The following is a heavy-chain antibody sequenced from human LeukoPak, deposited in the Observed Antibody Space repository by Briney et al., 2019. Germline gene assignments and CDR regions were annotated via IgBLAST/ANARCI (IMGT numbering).Heavy chain of an antibody. D-gene: IGHD3-22*01. V-gene: IGHV4-34*01. Sequence: RPSENLSLTCAVHGGSLSGYSWSWIRQPPGKGLEWIGEINDSGNTNFNPSLKSRLTISVDTAKNQISLKLSSVTAADTAAFYCARRVVLVGLDYWGQGSLVTVSS. J-gene: IGHJ4*02. CDR2: INDSGNT. CDR1: GGSLSGYS. CDR3: ARRVVLVGLDY.